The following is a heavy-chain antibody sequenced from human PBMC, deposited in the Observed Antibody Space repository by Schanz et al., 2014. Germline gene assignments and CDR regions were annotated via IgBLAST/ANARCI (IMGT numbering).Heavy chain of an antibody. D-gene: IGHD5-12*01. CDR2: INPNTGGT. CDR3: ARAFGGYDPAGALDY. J-gene: IGHJ4*02. CDR1: GITFSTYV. V-gene: IGHV1-2*04. Sequence: QVQLVQSGAEVRKPGSSVKVSCKASGITFSTYVVVCVRQAPGQGLEWMGWINPNTGGTNYAQKFQGWVTMTRDTSISTAYMELSRLKSDDTAVYYCARAFGGYDPAGALDYWGQGTLVTVSS.